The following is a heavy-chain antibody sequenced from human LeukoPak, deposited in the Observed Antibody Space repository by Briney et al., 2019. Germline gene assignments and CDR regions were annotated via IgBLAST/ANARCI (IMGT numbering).Heavy chain of an antibody. CDR3: AKDPAYCGGDCYSEYYFDY. CDR1: GFTLSSYA. V-gene: IGHV3-23*01. D-gene: IGHD2-21*02. CDR2: ISGSGGST. Sequence: GGSLRLSCAVCGFTLSSYAMSWVRHAPGKGLEWVSAISGSGGSTYYADSVKGRFTISRDNSKNTLYLQMNSLRAEDTAVYYCAKDPAYCGGDCYSEYYFDYGGQGTLVTVSS. J-gene: IGHJ4*02.